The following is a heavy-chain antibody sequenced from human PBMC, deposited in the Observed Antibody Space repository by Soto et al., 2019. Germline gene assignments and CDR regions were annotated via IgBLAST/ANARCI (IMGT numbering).Heavy chain of an antibody. CDR1: GDSIDRSSVW. CDR2: ISRSGFT. Sequence: SETLSLTCTVSGDSIDRSSVWWSWVRQPPGKGLERIGEISRSGFTKYSTSLRSRVTISQDKSRNHFSLELKSVTAADTAVYYCAREVVREQGLFDSWGQGILVTVSS. V-gene: IGHV4-4*02. CDR3: AREVVREQGLFDS. D-gene: IGHD2-21*01. J-gene: IGHJ4*02.